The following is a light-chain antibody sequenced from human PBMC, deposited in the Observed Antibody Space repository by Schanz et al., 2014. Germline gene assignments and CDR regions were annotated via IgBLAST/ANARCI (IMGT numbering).Light chain of an antibody. CDR2: EAS. J-gene: IGKJ1*01. Sequence: DIQMTQSPSTLSASVGDRVTITCRASQSISTWLAWYQQKPGKAPKLLIYEASSLQSGVPSRFSGSGSGTXFTLTISRLEPEDXAVYYCQHYVGSARTFGQGTKVEIK. CDR3: QHYVGSART. CDR1: QSISTW. V-gene: IGKV1-5*03.